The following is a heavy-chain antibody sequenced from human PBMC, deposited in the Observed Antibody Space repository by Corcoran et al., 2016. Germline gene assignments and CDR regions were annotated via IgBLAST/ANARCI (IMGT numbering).Heavy chain of an antibody. V-gene: IGHV1-69*01. CDR1: GGTFSSYA. D-gene: IGHD5-12*01. CDR2: IIPIFGTA. J-gene: IGHJ6*02. Sequence: QVQLVQSGAEVKKPGSSVKVSCKASGGTFSSYAISWVRQAPGQGLEWLGGIIPIFGTANYAQRFQGRVTITADESTSTAYMVLSGLRSEDTAVYYCVRDSSGYDPGGLAYYYYGMDVWGQGTTVTVSS. CDR3: VRDSSGYDPGGLAYYYYGMDV.